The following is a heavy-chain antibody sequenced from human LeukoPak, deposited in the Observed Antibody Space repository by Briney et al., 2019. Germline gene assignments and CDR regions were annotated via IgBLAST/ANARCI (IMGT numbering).Heavy chain of an antibody. CDR3: ARRYYYDSSGYYLDDY. CDR1: GGSISSYY. D-gene: IGHD3-22*01. J-gene: IGHJ4*02. Sequence: SETLSLTCTVSGGSISSYYWSWIRQPPGKGLEWIGYIYYSGSTNYNPSLKSRVTISVDTSKNQFSLKLSSVTAADTAVYYCARRYYYDSSGYYLDDYWGQGTLVTVSS. CDR2: IYYSGST. V-gene: IGHV4-59*01.